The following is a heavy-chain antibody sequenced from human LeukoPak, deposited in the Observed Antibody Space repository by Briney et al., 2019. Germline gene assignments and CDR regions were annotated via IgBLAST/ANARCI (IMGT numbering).Heavy chain of an antibody. CDR1: GYTFTGYY. Sequence: ASVKVSCKASGYTFTGYYLHWVRQAPGQGLEWMGWINPNSGGTNYAQKFQGRVTMTRDTSISTAYMELSRLRSDDTAVYYCARKYDYGDHVDYWGQGTLVTVSS. CDR2: INPNSGGT. D-gene: IGHD4-17*01. J-gene: IGHJ4*02. CDR3: ARKYDYGDHVDY. V-gene: IGHV1-2*02.